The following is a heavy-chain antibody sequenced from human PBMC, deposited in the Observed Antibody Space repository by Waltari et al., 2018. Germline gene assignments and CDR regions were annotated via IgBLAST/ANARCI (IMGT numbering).Heavy chain of an antibody. CDR2: IYHSVGT. D-gene: IGHD3-22*01. Sequence: QVQLQESGPGLVKPSETLSLTCTVSGYSISSGYYWGWIRQPPGKGLEWIGSIYHSVGTYYNPSLKSRVTISVDTSTNQFSLKLSSVTAADTAVYYCARTSDYYDSSGTLDYWGQGTLVTVYS. J-gene: IGHJ4*02. CDR3: ARTSDYYDSSGTLDY. V-gene: IGHV4-38-2*02. CDR1: GYSISSGYY.